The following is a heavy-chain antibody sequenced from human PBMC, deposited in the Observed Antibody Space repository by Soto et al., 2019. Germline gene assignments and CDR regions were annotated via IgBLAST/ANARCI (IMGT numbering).Heavy chain of an antibody. Sequence: HPVGSLRLSCAASGFTFSSYGMHWVRQAPGKGLEWVAVISYDGSNKYYADSVKGRFTISRDNSKNTLYLQMDSLRAEDTAVYYCAKDGGITGTTYYFDYWGQGTLVNVSS. V-gene: IGHV3-30*18. J-gene: IGHJ4*02. CDR1: GFTFSSYG. D-gene: IGHD1-20*01. CDR2: ISYDGSNK. CDR3: AKDGGITGTTYYFDY.